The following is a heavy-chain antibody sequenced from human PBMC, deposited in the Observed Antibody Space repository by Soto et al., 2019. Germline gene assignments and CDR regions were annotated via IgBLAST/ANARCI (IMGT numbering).Heavy chain of an antibody. CDR2: IWYDGSNK. Sequence: QVQLVESGGGVVQPGRSLRLSCAASGVTFSSYGMHWVRQAPGKGLEWVAVIWYDGSNKYYADSVKGRFTISRDNSKYTLYLQMNSLRAADTAVYYCARDLNYYDSSGCQGYWGQGTLVTVAS. D-gene: IGHD3-22*01. V-gene: IGHV3-33*01. CDR1: GVTFSSYG. J-gene: IGHJ4*02. CDR3: ARDLNYYDSSGCQGY.